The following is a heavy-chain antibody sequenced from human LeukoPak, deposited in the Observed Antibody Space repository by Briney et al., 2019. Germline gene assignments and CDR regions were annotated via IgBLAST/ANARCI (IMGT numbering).Heavy chain of an antibody. Sequence: SETLSLTCTVSGGSISSYYWSWIRQPPGRGLEWIGYIYTSGSTNYNPSLKSRVTISVDTSKNQFSLKLSSVTAADTAVYYCARLSPNRNYDYWGQGTLVTVSS. V-gene: IGHV4-4*09. CDR1: GGSISSYY. D-gene: IGHD1-7*01. CDR2: IYTSGST. CDR3: ARLSPNRNYDY. J-gene: IGHJ4*02.